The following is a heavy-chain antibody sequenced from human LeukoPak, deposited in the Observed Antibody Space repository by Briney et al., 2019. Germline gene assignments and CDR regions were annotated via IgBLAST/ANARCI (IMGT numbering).Heavy chain of an antibody. V-gene: IGHV3-13*01. CDR1: GFTFSSYD. CDR2: IGTAGDA. CDR3: ARESSPIAIGTLDF. D-gene: IGHD6-13*01. Sequence: GGSLRLSCAASGFTFSSYDMHWVRHATGKGLEWVSAIGTAGDAYYPGSVKGRFTISRDNSKNTLYLQMDSLRVEDTAVYYCARESSPIAIGTLDFWGQGTLVPVSS. J-gene: IGHJ4*02.